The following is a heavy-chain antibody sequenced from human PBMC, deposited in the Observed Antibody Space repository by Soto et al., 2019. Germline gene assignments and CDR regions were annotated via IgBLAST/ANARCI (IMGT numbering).Heavy chain of an antibody. J-gene: IGHJ6*02. CDR2: ISYDGSNK. Sequence: GGSLRLSCEASGFSLDTYGMHWVRQAPGKGLEWVAVISYDGSNKYYADSVKGRFTTSRDNSKNTLYLQMNSLRAEDTAVYYCAREVGHYDSSGYPSFYYGMDVWGQGTTVTVSS. CDR3: AREVGHYDSSGYPSFYYGMDV. D-gene: IGHD3-22*01. CDR1: GFSLDTYG. V-gene: IGHV3-30*03.